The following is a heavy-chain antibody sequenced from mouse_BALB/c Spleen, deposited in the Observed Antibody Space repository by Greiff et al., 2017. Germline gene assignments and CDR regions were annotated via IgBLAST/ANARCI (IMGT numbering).Heavy chain of an antibody. V-gene: IGHV1-12*01. CDR1: GYTFTSYN. CDR3: ARHYRYDEGYAMDY. CDR2: IYPGNGDT. J-gene: IGHJ4*01. D-gene: IGHD2-14*01. Sequence: QVQLKQPGAELVKPGASVKMSCKASGYTFTSYNMHWVKQTPGQGLEWIGAIYPGNGDTSYNQKFKGKATLTADKSSSTAYMQLSSLTSEDSAVYYCARHYRYDEGYAMDYWGQGTSVTVSS.